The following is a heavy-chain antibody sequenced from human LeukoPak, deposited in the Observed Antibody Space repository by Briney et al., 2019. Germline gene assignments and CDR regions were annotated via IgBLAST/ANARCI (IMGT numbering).Heavy chain of an antibody. V-gene: IGHV1-2*02. CDR2: INPNSGGT. D-gene: IGHD7-27*01. CDR3: ARDGDAGAFDI. J-gene: IGHJ3*02. Sequence: ASVKVSCKASGGSFSSYDISWVRQAPGQGLEWMGWINPNSGGTNYAQKFQGRVTMTRDTSISTAYMELSRLRSDDTAVYYCARDGDAGAFDIWGQGTMVTVSS. CDR1: GGSFSSYD.